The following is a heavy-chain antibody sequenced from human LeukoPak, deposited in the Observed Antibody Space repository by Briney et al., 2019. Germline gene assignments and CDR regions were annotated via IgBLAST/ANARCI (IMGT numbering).Heavy chain of an antibody. D-gene: IGHD1-26*01. V-gene: IGHV3-30*02. CDR1: GFTFGSYG. CDR3: VMSATTVHSHYFDH. J-gene: IGHJ4*02. Sequence: PGGSLRLSCAASGFTFGSYGMHWVRRAPGKGLEWVAFIQYNGFKEHYADSVKGRFTISRDNSKNTLYLQMSSLRVEDTAVYYAVMSATTVHSHYFDHWGQGTLVTVSS. CDR2: IQYNGFKE.